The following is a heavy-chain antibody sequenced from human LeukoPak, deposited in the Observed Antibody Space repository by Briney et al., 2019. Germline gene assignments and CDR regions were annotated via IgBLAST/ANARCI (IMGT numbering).Heavy chain of an antibody. CDR3: ARDIRTSGWYGPDF. V-gene: IGHV3-30*14. CDR2: LSWDGSDR. Sequence: PGRSLRLSCSTSGFTFSSSAMHWVRQAPGKGLKWVAVLSWDGSDRNYADSVKGRFTISRDNSKNTLYLQMNSLRAEDTAVYYCARDIRTSGWYGPDFWGQGTLVTVSS. CDR1: GFTFSSSA. J-gene: IGHJ4*02. D-gene: IGHD6-19*01.